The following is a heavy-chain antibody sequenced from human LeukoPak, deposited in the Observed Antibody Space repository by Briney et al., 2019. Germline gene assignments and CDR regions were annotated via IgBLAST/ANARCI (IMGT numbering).Heavy chain of an antibody. D-gene: IGHD6-13*01. J-gene: IGHJ3*02. CDR3: TTSSSLVPRDALDI. V-gene: IGHV3-15*01. CDR1: GFTFRNAW. CDR2: IKTKTDGDTT. Sequence: PGGSLRLSCAASGFTFRNAWMTWVRQAPGKGLECVGRIKTKTDGDTTHYAAPVKGRFTISGDDSKNTLFLQMNSLKTEDTAVYFCTTSSSLVPRDALDIWGQGTMVTVSS.